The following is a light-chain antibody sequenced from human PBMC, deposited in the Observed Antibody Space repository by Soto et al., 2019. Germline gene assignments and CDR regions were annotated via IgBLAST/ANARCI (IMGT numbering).Light chain of an antibody. V-gene: IGKV1-39*01. CDR3: QQSYNTPYT. J-gene: IGKJ2*01. CDR1: QSISSH. Sequence: DIQMTQSPSSLSASVGDRVTITCRASQSISSHLNWYQQKPGKAPNLLIYAAFSLHSGVPSRFSGSGSGTDFTLTISSLQPGDFASYSCQQSYNTPYTFGQGTKLEI. CDR2: AAF.